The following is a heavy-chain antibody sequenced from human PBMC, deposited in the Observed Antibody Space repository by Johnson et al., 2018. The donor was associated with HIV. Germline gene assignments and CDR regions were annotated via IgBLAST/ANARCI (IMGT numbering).Heavy chain of an antibody. D-gene: IGHD3-3*01. CDR2: IQNDGTNK. CDR1: GFTFSNYG. Sequence: QVQLVESGGGVVQPGESLTLSCAASGFTFSNYGVHWVRQAPGKGLEWVAFIQNDGTNKYYADFVKGRFTISRDNSKNTLYLQMKSLRAEDTAVYYCARGSPYYNFWSGYVDAFDIWGQGTMVTVSS. V-gene: IGHV3-30*02. J-gene: IGHJ3*02. CDR3: ARGSPYYNFWSGYVDAFDI.